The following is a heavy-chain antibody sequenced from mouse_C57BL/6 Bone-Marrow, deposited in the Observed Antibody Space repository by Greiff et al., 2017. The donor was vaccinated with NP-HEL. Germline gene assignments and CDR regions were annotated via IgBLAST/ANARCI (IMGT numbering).Heavy chain of an antibody. CDR1: GYTFTSYW. CDR2: IDPNSGGT. J-gene: IGHJ4*01. V-gene: IGHV1-72*01. CDR3: ARGGAYYSNYEGAMDY. Sequence: VQLQQPGAELVKPGASVKLSCKASGYTFTSYWMHWVKQRPGRGLEWIGRIDPNSGGTKYNEKFKSKATLTVDKPSGTAYIPLSSLTTEDSSVYYCARGGAYYSNYEGAMDYWGQGASVTVAS. D-gene: IGHD2-5*01.